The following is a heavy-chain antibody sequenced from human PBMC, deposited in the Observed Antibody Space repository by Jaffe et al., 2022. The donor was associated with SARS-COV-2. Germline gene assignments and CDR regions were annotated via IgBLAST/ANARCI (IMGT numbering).Heavy chain of an antibody. V-gene: IGHV1-69*01. CDR1: GGTFSSYA. Sequence: QVQLVQSGAEVKKPGSSVKVSCKASGGTFSSYAISWVRQAPGQGLEWMGGIIPIFGTANYAQKFQGRVTITADESTSTAYMELSSLRSEDTAVYYCARVISGGELPYYYYYYMDVWGKGTTVTVSS. J-gene: IGHJ6*03. CDR3: ARVISGGELPYYYYYYMDV. CDR2: IIPIFGTA. D-gene: IGHD1-26*01.